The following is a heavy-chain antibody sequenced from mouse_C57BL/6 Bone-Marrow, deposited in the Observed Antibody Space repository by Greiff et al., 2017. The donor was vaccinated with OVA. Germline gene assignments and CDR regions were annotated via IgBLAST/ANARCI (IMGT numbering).Heavy chain of an antibody. Sequence: EVKVVESGEGLVKPGGSLKLSCAASGFTFSRYAMSWVRQTPEKRLEWVAYISSGGDYIYYADTVKGRFTISRDNARNTLYLQMSSLKSEDTAMYYCTRLLDAMDYWGQGTSVTVSS. CDR1: GFTFSRYA. CDR2: ISSGGDYI. D-gene: IGHD2-1*01. V-gene: IGHV5-9-1*02. J-gene: IGHJ4*01. CDR3: TRLLDAMDY.